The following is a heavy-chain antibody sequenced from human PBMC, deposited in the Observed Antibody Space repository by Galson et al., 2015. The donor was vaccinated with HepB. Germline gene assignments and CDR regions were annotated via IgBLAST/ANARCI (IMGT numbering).Heavy chain of an antibody. CDR3: ARELPSDYVWGSYRPGVFDY. CDR2: ISSSSSTI. CDR1: GFTFSSYS. D-gene: IGHD3-16*02. Sequence: SLRLSCAASGFTFSSYSMNWVRQAPGKGLEWVSYISSSSSTIYYADSVKGRFTISRDNAKNSLYLQMNSLRAEDTAVYYCARELPSDYVWGSYRPGVFDYWGQGTLVTVSS. V-gene: IGHV3-48*04. J-gene: IGHJ4*02.